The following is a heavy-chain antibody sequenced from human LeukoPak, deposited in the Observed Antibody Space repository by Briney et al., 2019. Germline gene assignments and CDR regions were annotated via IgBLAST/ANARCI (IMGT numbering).Heavy chain of an antibody. J-gene: IGHJ4*02. CDR1: GFTFDDYA. V-gene: IGHV3-9*01. Sequence: PGGSLRLSCAASGFTFDDYAMHWVRHTPGKGLEWVSGISWNSGSIGYADSVKGRFTISRDNAKNTLYLQMNSLRAEDTAVYYCARGKLAVQDYWGQGTLVTVSS. CDR3: ARGKLAVQDY. CDR2: ISWNSGSI. D-gene: IGHD3-3*02.